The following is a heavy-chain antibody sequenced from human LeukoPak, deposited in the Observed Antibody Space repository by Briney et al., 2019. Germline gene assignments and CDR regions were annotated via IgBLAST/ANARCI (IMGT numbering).Heavy chain of an antibody. CDR2: IKSKTDGGTT. CDR3: TTQQYSYGIFFDY. V-gene: IGHV3-15*01. D-gene: IGHD5-18*01. Sequence: GGSLRLSCAASGFTFSNAWMSWVRQAPGKGLEWVGRIKSKTDGGTTDYAAPVKGSFTISRDDSKNTLYLQMNSLKTEDTAVYYRTTQQYSYGIFFDYWGQGTLVTVSS. CDR1: GFTFSNAW. J-gene: IGHJ4*02.